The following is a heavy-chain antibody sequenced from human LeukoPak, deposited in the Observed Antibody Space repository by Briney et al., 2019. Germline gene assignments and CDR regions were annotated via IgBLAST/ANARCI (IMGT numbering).Heavy chain of an antibody. Sequence: SETLSLTCTVSGGSVSRGSYYWSWIRQPPGKGLEWIVYIYYSGSTNYNPSLKSRVTISVDTSKEQFSLTLVTVTAADTAVYYCARDPRSSGYCSGGSCSDWFDPWGQGTLVTVSS. CDR1: GGSVSRGSYY. CDR3: ARDPRSSGYCSGGSCSDWFDP. D-gene: IGHD2-15*01. V-gene: IGHV4-61*01. CDR2: IYYSGST. J-gene: IGHJ5*02.